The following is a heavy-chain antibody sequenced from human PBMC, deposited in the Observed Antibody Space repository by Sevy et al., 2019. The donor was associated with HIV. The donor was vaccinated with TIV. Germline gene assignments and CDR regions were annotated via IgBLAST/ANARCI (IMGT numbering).Heavy chain of an antibody. D-gene: IGHD6-6*01. CDR2: IKEDGSGR. CDR1: GFTFGSYW. V-gene: IGHV3-7*01. J-gene: IGHJ4*02. CDR3: ARLYSSSSGRGLDN. Sequence: GGSLRLSCAAAGFTFGSYWMTWVRQAPGKGLEWVANIKEDGSGRFYVDSVRGRFTVSRDNAKKTLYLQMNNLRGEDTALYYCARLYSSSSGRGLDNWGQGALVTVSS.